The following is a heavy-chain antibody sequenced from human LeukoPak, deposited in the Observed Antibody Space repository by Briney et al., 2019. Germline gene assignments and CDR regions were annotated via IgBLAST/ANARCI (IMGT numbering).Heavy chain of an antibody. Sequence: PGGSLRLSCVASGFGLSGITMSWIRQPPGKGLEWIGEINHSGSTNYNPSLKSRVTISVDTSKNQFSLKLSSVTAADTAVYYCARGRGVSSGYDPGGDIWGQGTMVTVSS. V-gene: IGHV4-34*01. D-gene: IGHD5-12*01. J-gene: IGHJ3*02. CDR3: ARGRGVSSGYDPGGDI. CDR1: GFGLSGIT. CDR2: INHSGST.